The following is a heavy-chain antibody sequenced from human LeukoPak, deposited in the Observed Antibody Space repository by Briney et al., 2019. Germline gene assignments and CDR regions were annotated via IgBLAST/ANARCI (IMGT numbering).Heavy chain of an antibody. D-gene: IGHD3-22*01. V-gene: IGHV3-74*01. CDR1: GFTFSSYW. Sequence: GGSLRLSCAASGFTFSSYWMHWVRQAPGKGLVWVSRINSDGSSTSYADSVKGRSTISRDNAKNTLYLQMNSLRAEDTAVYYCASPYYYDSSGYSDAFDIWGQGTMVTVSS. J-gene: IGHJ3*02. CDR2: INSDGSST. CDR3: ASPYYYDSSGYSDAFDI.